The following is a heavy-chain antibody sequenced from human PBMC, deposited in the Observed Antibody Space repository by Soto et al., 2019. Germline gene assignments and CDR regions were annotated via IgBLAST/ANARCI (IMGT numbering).Heavy chain of an antibody. CDR2: ISWNSGSI. Sequence: EVQLVESGGGLVQPGRSLRLSCAASGFTFDDYAMHWVRQPPGKGLEWVSGISWNSGSIGYADSVKGRFTISRDNAKNSLYLQMNSLRAEDTALYYCAKTYYYDSKGAFAIWGQGTMVTVSS. J-gene: IGHJ3*02. V-gene: IGHV3-9*01. CDR3: AKTYYYDSKGAFAI. D-gene: IGHD3-22*01. CDR1: GFTFDDYA.